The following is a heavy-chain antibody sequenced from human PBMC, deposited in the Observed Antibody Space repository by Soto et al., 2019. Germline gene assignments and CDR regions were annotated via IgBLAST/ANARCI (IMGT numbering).Heavy chain of an antibody. V-gene: IGHV4-39*01. Sequence: QLQLQESGPGLVKPSETLSLTCTVSGGSISSSSYYWGWIRQPPGKGLEWIGSIYYSGSTYYNPSLKSRVTISVDTSKNQFSLKLSSVTAADTAVYYCATLTGYCTNGVCYRYFDYWGQGTLVTVSS. CDR1: GGSISSSSYY. CDR3: ATLTGYCTNGVCYRYFDY. D-gene: IGHD2-8*01. J-gene: IGHJ4*02. CDR2: IYYSGST.